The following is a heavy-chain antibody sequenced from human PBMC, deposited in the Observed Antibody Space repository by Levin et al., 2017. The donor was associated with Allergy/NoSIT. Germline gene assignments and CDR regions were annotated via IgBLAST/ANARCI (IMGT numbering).Heavy chain of an antibody. D-gene: IGHD3-3*01. Sequence: PSETLSLTCTVSGDSVTSSSYYWGWIRQPPGKGLECIGTIYYTGSTYFNPSLKSRVTISIDTPKNQFSLNLSSVTAADTAGDYCARLGRGYDFWSGYPSAGMFDYWGQGILVTVSS. CDR1: GDSVTSSSYY. V-gene: IGHV4-39*01. CDR3: ARLGRGYDFWSGYPSAGMFDY. CDR2: IYYTGST. J-gene: IGHJ4*02.